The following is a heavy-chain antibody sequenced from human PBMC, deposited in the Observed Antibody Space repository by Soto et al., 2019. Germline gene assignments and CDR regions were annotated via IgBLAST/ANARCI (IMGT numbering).Heavy chain of an antibody. J-gene: IGHJ4*02. CDR1: GGSIRSGTYY. Sequence: SETLSLTCTVSGGSIRSGTYYWSWIRQHPGKGLEWIGYIYYSGSTYYNPSLYSRVTISVDTSKNQFSLKLSSVTAADTAVYYCARDRDRYYFDFWGQGTLVTVSS. V-gene: IGHV4-31*03. CDR3: ARDRDRYYFDF. CDR2: IYYSGST.